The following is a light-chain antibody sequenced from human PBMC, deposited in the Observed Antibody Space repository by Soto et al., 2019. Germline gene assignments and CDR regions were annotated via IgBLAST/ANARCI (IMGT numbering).Light chain of an antibody. CDR1: SSDVGGYNY. CDR2: EVT. J-gene: IGLJ3*02. CDR3: ISYRSGTTLV. Sequence: QSALTQPASVSGSTGQSISISCTGTSSDVGGYNYVSWYQQHPGKAPKLMIYEVTNRPPGVSNRFSGSKSGNTASLTISGLQAEDVADYYCISYRSGTTLVFGGGTKLTVL. V-gene: IGLV2-14*01.